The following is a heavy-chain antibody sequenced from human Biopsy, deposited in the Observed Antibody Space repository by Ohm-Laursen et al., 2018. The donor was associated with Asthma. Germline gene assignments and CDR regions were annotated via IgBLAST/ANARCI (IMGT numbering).Heavy chain of an antibody. J-gene: IGHJ6*02. CDR2: IYYSGTT. Sequence: PSETLSLTCSLSSGSGGYMRSGNYYWGWIRQPPGKGLEWIGSIYYSGTTSSNPSLESRVTVSADTSKNPFSLKLTSVTPADTAVYYCVRGSSSWHHGPFHYYYGLDVWGQGTTATVSS. V-gene: IGHV4-39*01. CDR3: VRGSSSWHHGPFHYYYGLDV. CDR1: SGSGGYMRSGNYY. D-gene: IGHD6-13*01.